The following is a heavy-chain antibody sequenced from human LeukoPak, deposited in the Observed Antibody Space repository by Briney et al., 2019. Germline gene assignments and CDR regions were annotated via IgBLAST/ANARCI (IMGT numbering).Heavy chain of an antibody. V-gene: IGHV3-53*01. Sequence: GGSLRLSCAASGFPVSGNYMSWVRQAPGKGLEWLSVLYSDGNTFYADSVKGRFTISRDNYKNTMYLQMNSLRAEDTAVYYCAKRSGSGGPFDYWGQGILVTVSS. D-gene: IGHD3-10*01. J-gene: IGHJ4*02. CDR2: LYSDGNT. CDR1: GFPVSGNY. CDR3: AKRSGSGGPFDY.